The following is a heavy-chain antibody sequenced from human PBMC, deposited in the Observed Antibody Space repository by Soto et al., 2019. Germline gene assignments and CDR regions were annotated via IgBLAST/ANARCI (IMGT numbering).Heavy chain of an antibody. Sequence: PSETLSLTCTVSGDSIRTYYWSWIRQPPGKGLEWIGYINYSGNTNYNPSLKGRVTISVDTSKNQFSLKLSSATAADTAVYYCARAISSGWSYDYWGQGALVTVSS. CDR2: INYSGNT. CDR3: ARAISSGWSYDY. J-gene: IGHJ4*02. D-gene: IGHD6-19*01. V-gene: IGHV4-59*01. CDR1: GDSIRTYY.